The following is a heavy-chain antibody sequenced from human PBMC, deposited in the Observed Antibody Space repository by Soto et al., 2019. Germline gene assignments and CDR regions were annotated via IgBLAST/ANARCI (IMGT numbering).Heavy chain of an antibody. J-gene: IGHJ6*02. CDR2: ISYDGSNK. Sequence: PGGSLRLSCAASGFTFSSYGMHWVRQAPGKGLEWVAVISYDGSNKYYADSVKGRFTISRDNSKNTLYLQMNSLRAEDTAVYYCAKELDSSGGRYYGMDVWGQGTTVTVSS. D-gene: IGHD6-19*01. CDR3: AKELDSSGGRYYGMDV. CDR1: GFTFSSYG. V-gene: IGHV3-30*18.